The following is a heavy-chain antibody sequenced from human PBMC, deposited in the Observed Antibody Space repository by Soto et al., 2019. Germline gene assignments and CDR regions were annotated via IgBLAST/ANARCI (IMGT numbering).Heavy chain of an antibody. V-gene: IGHV4-39*01. D-gene: IGHD3-22*01. CDR1: GDSISGSNIRYY. CDR2: VYYGGNT. CDR3: VRQGYYYDRSGPYYFDS. Sequence: SETLSLTCTVSGDSISGSNIRYYWGWIRQTPAQGLEWIGSVYYGGNTYYSPSLESRVTISVDTSKNQLSLRLSSVTAADTALFYCVRQGYYYDRSGPYYFDSWGQGIPVTVS. J-gene: IGHJ4*02.